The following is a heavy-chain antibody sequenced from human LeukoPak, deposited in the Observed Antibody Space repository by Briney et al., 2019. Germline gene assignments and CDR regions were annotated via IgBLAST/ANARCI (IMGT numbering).Heavy chain of an antibody. Sequence: KTSETLSLTCTVSGGSISSGGYYWSWIRQHPGKGLEWIGYIYYSGSTYYNPSLKSRVTLAIDMSRNHFSLKMTSVTAADAAVYYCVRAENTYSYYRMDVWGKGTTVTVSS. V-gene: IGHV4-30-4*08. CDR3: VRAENTYSYYRMDV. CDR2: IYYSGST. J-gene: IGHJ6*04. D-gene: IGHD3-16*01. CDR1: GGSISSGGYY.